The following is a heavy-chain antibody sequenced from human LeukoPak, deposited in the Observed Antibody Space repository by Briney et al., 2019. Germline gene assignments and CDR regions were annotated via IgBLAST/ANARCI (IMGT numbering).Heavy chain of an antibody. Sequence: SETLSLTCAVYGGSFRGYYWSWIRQPPGKALEWIGEINHSGSTNHNPSLKSRVTKSIDTSKNQFSLKLRSVTAADTAVYYCARPIDCSATTCSSPFDYWGQGSLVTVSA. CDR2: INHSGST. CDR3: ARPIDCSATTCSSPFDY. CDR1: GGSFRGYY. D-gene: IGHD2-2*01. V-gene: IGHV4-34*01. J-gene: IGHJ4*02.